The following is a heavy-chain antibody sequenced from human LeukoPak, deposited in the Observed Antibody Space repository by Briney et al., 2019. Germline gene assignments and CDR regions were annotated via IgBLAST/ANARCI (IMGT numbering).Heavy chain of an antibody. CDR3: ATDGTAGSLYYYYGMDV. CDR2: FDPEDGET. D-gene: IGHD6-25*01. CDR1: GYTLTELS. V-gene: IGHV1-24*01. Sequence: ASVKVSCEVSGYTLTELSMHWVRQAPGKGLEWMGGFDPEDGETIYAQKFQGRVTMTEDTSTDTAYMELSSLRSEDTAVYYCATDGTAGSLYYYYGMDVWGKGTTVTVSS. J-gene: IGHJ6*04.